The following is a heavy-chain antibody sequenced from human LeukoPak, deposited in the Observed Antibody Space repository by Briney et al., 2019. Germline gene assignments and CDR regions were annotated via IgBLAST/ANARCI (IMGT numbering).Heavy chain of an antibody. V-gene: IGHV3-7*01. CDR3: ARGHEQYYYDSSGYPNTDY. J-gene: IGHJ4*02. Sequence: PGGSLRLSCAASGFTFSMYWMSWVRQAPGKGLEWGANIKQEGSEKNYVDSVKGRFTISRDNAKNSLYLQMNSLRGEDTAVYYCARGHEQYYYDSSGYPNTDYWGQGTLVTVSS. CDR1: GFTFSMYW. D-gene: IGHD3-22*01. CDR2: IKQEGSEK.